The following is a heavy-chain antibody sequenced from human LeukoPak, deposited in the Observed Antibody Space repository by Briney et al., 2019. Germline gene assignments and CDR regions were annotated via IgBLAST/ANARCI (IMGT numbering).Heavy chain of an antibody. CDR3: ARRNTAAVPWGYYYYYMDV. J-gene: IGHJ6*03. CDR1: GFTFSSYS. Sequence: GGSLRLSCAACGFTFSSYSMNWVRQAPAKGLEWVSAISSSSSYIYYADSVKGRLTISRDNAKNSLYLQMNSLRAEDTAVYYCARRNTAAVPWGYYYYYMDVWGKGTTVTVSS. V-gene: IGHV3-21*01. CDR2: ISSSSSYI. D-gene: IGHD6-13*01.